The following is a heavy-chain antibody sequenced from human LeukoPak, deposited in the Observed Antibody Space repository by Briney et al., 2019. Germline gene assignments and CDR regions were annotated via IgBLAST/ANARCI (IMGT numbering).Heavy chain of an antibody. CDR1: GGSISSYY. Sequence: SETLSLTCTVSGGSISSYYWSWIRQSPGKGLEWIGYIYYSGSTNYNPSLKSRVTISVDTSKNQFSLKLSSVTAADTAVYYCARASFVVVPAAPNWFDPWGQGTLVTVSS. CDR3: ARASFVVVPAAPNWFDP. J-gene: IGHJ5*02. V-gene: IGHV4-59*01. CDR2: IYYSGST. D-gene: IGHD2-2*01.